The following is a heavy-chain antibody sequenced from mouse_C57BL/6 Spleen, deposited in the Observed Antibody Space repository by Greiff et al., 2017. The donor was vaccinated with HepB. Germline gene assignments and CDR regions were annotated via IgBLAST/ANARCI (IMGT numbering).Heavy chain of an antibody. CDR1: GYTFTSYW. CDR3: ARSPHYYGSSPYYFDY. J-gene: IGHJ2*01. CDR2: IYPSDSET. D-gene: IGHD1-1*01. V-gene: IGHV1-61*01. Sequence: QVQLKQPGAELVRPGSSVKLSCKASGYTFTSYWMDWVKQRPGQGLEWIGNIYPSDSETHYNQKFKDKATLTVDKSSSTAYMQLSSLTSEDSAVYYCARSPHYYGSSPYYFDYWGQGTTLTVSS.